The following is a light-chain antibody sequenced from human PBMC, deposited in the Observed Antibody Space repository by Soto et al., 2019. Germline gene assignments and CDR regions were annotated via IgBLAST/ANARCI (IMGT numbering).Light chain of an antibody. J-gene: IGKJ1*01. V-gene: IGKV3D-7*01. CDR3: QQYDSFPWT. CDR1: QTIGRKY. CDR2: GAS. Sequence: EVVLTQSPFILSLSPGERATLSCKASQTIGRKYLAWYQQKPGQAPSLLIFGASTRPTGIPARFSGSGSGTEFTLTISSLQPDDFATYYCQQYDSFPWTFGQGTKVDIK.